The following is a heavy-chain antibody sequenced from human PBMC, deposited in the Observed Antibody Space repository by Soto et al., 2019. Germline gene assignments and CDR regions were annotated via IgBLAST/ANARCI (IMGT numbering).Heavy chain of an antibody. CDR3: ARAHAPTLPFDY. D-gene: IGHD2-15*01. J-gene: IGHJ4*01. V-gene: IGHV4-59*01. Sequence: TLSLTCTVSGGSTRNVYWSWIRQPPGKRLEWIGFIFHSGNAKYNPSLKGRVTISIDTSKSQFSLSLDSVTAADTAVYFCARAHAPTLPFDYWGLGTLVTVSS. CDR1: GGSTRNVY. CDR2: IFHSGNA.